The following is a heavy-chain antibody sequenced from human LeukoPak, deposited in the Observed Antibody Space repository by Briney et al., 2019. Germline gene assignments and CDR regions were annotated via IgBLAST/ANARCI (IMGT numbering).Heavy chain of an antibody. D-gene: IGHD2-21*01. V-gene: IGHV4-31*03. J-gene: IGHJ3*02. CDR1: GGSISSGSY. CDR2: IYYSGST. CDR3: AREAYIRPRI. Sequence: ASETLSLTCIVSGGSISSGSYWSWSRPHPGKGLEWIGYIYYSGSTYYNPSLKSRVTISVDTSKNQFSLDLSSVTAADTAVYYCAREAYIRPRIWGQGTLVTVSS.